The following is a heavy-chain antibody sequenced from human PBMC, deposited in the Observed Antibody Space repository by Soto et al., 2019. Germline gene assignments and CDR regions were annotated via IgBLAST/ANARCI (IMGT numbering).Heavy chain of an antibody. CDR1: GYTFTTYY. D-gene: IGHD4-17*01. CDR3: ARGLTVTGFDY. Sequence: QVQMVQSGAEVKKPGASVKVSCKTSGYTFTTYYMHWVRQAPGQGLEWMGIINPSGGSTSYAQKLRGRVTMTRDTSTSTVYMEVRSLTSEDTAVYSCARGLTVTGFDYWGQGTLVTVSS. J-gene: IGHJ4*02. V-gene: IGHV1-46*03. CDR2: INPSGGST.